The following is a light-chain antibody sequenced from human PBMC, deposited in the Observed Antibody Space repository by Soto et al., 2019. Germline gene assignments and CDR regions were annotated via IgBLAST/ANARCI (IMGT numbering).Light chain of an antibody. J-gene: IGKJ2*01. CDR3: QQYVSATYT. V-gene: IGKV3-20*01. CDR2: GAS. Sequence: EIVLTQSPGTLSLSPGERGTLSCWASQSVSGNDLAWYQQKPGQAPRLLIYGASSRAPGIPDRFSGNGSGTDFTLTISRLEPEDFAVYYCQQYVSATYTFGQGTKLEIK. CDR1: QSVSGND.